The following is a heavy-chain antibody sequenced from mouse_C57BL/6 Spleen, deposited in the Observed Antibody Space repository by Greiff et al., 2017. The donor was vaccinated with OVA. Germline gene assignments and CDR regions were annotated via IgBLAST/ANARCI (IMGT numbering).Heavy chain of an antibody. D-gene: IGHD1-2*01. CDR3: ARRGLRPYWYFDV. Sequence: VQLQQSGAELVKPGASVKMSCKASGYTFTTYPIEWMKQNHGKSLEWIGNFHPYNDDTKYNEKFKGKATLTVEKSSSTVYLERSRLTSDDSAVYYCARRGLRPYWYFDVWGTGTTVTVSS. V-gene: IGHV1-47*01. CDR1: GYTFTTYP. CDR2: FHPYNDDT. J-gene: IGHJ1*03.